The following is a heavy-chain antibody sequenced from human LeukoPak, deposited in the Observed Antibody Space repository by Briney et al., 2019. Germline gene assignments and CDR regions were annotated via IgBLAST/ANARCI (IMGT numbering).Heavy chain of an antibody. V-gene: IGHV3-30*02. J-gene: IGHJ4*02. CDR3: ARDLSGVTGYTYGRGIDY. CDR1: GFTFSSYG. Sequence: GGSLRLSCAASGFTFSSYGMHWVRQAPGKGLEWVAFIRYDGSNKYYADSVKGRFTISRDNAKTSLYLQMNSLRAEDTAVYYCARDLSGVTGYTYGRGIDYWGQGTLVTVSS. CDR2: IRYDGSNK. D-gene: IGHD5-18*01.